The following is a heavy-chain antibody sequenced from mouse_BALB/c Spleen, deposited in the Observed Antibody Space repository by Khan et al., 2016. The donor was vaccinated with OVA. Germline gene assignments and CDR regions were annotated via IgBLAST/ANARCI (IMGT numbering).Heavy chain of an antibody. CDR1: GYTFTSYT. J-gene: IGHJ3*01. V-gene: IGHV1-4*01. CDR2: INPSNIYT. D-gene: IGHD2-1*01. Sequence: QVQLKQSGAELARPGASVKMSCKASGYTFTSYTIHWVKQRPGQGLEWIGYINPSNIYTNYNQKFRDKATLTEANSSRTASIQLSSLQAEDSAVYYCSRVGPDHGHYGAWFADGGQGTLVTVSA. CDR3: SRVGPDHGHYGAWFAD.